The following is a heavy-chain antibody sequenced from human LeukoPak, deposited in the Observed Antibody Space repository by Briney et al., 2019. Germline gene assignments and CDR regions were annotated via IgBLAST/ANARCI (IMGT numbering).Heavy chain of an antibody. J-gene: IGHJ5*02. Sequence: ASVKISCKASGYTFTDYYMHWVRQAPGQGLEWMGWISPNSGGTNYAQKFQGRVTMTRDTSISTAYMELSRLRSDDTAVYYCARDYVGDNWFDPWGQGTLVTVSS. CDR1: GYTFTDYY. CDR2: ISPNSGGT. D-gene: IGHD3-16*01. CDR3: ARDYVGDNWFDP. V-gene: IGHV1-2*02.